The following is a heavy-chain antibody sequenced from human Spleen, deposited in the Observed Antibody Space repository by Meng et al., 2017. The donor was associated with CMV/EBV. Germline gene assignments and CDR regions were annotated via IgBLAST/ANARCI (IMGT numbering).Heavy chain of an antibody. Sequence: SETLSLTCAVYGGPFSGYYWSGNRQPPGKGLEWIGELNRSGSRNYNPSLKSRVTVSVDTSKKQFSLQLTSVTAADTAVYYCARMGLAYCGRTTCELFDFWGQGTLVTVSS. CDR1: GGPFSGYY. CDR2: LNRSGSR. V-gene: IGHV4-34*01. J-gene: IGHJ4*02. D-gene: IGHD2-21*01. CDR3: ARMGLAYCGRTTCELFDF.